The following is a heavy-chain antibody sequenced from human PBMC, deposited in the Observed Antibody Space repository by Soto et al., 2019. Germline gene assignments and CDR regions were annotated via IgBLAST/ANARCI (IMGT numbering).Heavy chain of an antibody. CDR2: ISAYNGNT. CDR1: GYTFTSYG. Sequence: AAVQVSCTASGYTFTSYGISWVRQAPGQGLEWMGWISAYNGNTNYAQKLQGRVTMTTDTSTSTAYMELRSLRSDDTAVYYCARLGIGLPENWFDSCGQGTLVTVSS. V-gene: IGHV1-18*01. CDR3: ARLGIGLPENWFDS. J-gene: IGHJ5*01. D-gene: IGHD3-16*01.